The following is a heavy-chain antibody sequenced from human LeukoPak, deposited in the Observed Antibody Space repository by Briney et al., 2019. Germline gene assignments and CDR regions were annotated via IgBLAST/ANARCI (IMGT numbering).Heavy chain of an antibody. D-gene: IGHD5-18*01. CDR2: IKQDGGDK. Sequence: GGSLRLSCAASGFTFSNYWMSWVRQAPGKGLEWVANIKQDGGDKNYVDSVKGRFTISRDNAKNSLYLQMNSLRAEDTAVYYCARVGIQLCVDYWGQGTLVTVSS. CDR3: ARVGIQLCVDY. CDR1: GFTFSNYW. J-gene: IGHJ4*02. V-gene: IGHV3-7*01.